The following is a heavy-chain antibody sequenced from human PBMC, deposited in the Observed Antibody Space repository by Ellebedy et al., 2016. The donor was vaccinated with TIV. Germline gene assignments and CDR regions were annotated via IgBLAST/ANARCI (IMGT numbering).Heavy chain of an antibody. CDR2: ISWNSGSI. CDR1: GFTFDDYA. Sequence: SLKISXAASGFTFDDYAMHWVRQAPGKGLEWVSGISWNSGSIGYADSVKGRFTISRDNAKNSLYLQMNSLRAEDTALYYCAKDISTTGRDDAFDIWGQGTMVTVSS. V-gene: IGHV3-9*01. J-gene: IGHJ3*02. D-gene: IGHD1-1*01. CDR3: AKDISTTGRDDAFDI.